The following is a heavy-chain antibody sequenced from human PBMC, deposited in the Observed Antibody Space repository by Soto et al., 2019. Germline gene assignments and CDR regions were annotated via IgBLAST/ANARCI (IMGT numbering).Heavy chain of an antibody. CDR2: IKPDNGDT. V-gene: IGHV1-18*04. CDR3: ATSYDSGFDP. D-gene: IGHD5-12*01. CDR1: GYPFSKYG. Sequence: QLQLVQSGAEVERPGASVRVSCKAYGYPFSKYGISWIRQAPGQGLEWMGWIKPDNGDTNYAQKFQGGVTMTTDTSSNTAYMELRSLRSDDTAVYYCATSYDSGFDPWGQGTLVSVSS. J-gene: IGHJ5*02.